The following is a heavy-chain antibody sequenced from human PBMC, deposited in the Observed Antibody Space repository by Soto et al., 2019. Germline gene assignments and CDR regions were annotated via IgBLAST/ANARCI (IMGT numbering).Heavy chain of an antibody. D-gene: IGHD3-22*01. J-gene: IGHJ4*02. CDR2: IIISNTTI. Sequence: GGSLRLSCAASGFTFIDSYMSWIRQAPGKGLEWVSYIIISNTTIYYADSVKGRFTISRDNAKSSLYLQMDSLRAEDTAVYYCARSAPLRTSTYYYDSSSRYYVRPIDYWGQGTLVTVSS. CDR1: GFTFIDSY. V-gene: IGHV3-11*01. CDR3: ARSAPLRTSTYYYDSSSRYYVRPIDY.